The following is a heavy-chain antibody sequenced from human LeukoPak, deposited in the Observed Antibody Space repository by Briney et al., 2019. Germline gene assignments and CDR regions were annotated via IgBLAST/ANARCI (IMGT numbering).Heavy chain of an antibody. CDR2: ISSSSSYI. CDR3: ARVPLVRVLDVFDI. Sequence: PGGSLRLSCSASGFTFRSYSMNWVRQAPGKVLEYVSSISSSSSYIYYADSVKGRFNISRDNAKNSLYLKMNSLRAEDTAVYYCARVPLVRVLDVFDIWGQGTMVTVSS. CDR1: GFTFRSYS. J-gene: IGHJ3*02. V-gene: IGHV3-21*01. D-gene: IGHD2-8*02.